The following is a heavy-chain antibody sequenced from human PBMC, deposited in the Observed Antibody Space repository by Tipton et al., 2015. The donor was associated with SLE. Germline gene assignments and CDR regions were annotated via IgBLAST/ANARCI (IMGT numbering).Heavy chain of an antibody. Sequence: TLSLTCTVSGASISTHYWSWIRQPPGKGLDWIGYISYTGNTNFNPSLKSRVTMSVATSKNQFSLRLTSVTAADTAMYYCARDSAVNFWYFDLWGRGTLVTVSS. J-gene: IGHJ2*01. V-gene: IGHV4-59*11. CDR3: ARDSAVNFWYFDL. CDR1: GASISTHY. CDR2: ISYTGNT.